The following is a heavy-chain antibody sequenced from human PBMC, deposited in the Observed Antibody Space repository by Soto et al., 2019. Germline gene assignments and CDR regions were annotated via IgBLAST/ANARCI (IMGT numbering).Heavy chain of an antibody. CDR1: GITFSGYA. CDR2: ISGSGDTT. V-gene: IGHV3-23*01. Sequence: GGSLRLSCGASGITFSGYAMTWVRQAPGKGLEWVAAISGSGDTTYYADSVKGRFTISRDNSKNTLYLQMNSLRAEDTAVYYCAKTSGNVLLWFGEFDDWGQGTLVTVSS. J-gene: IGHJ4*02. D-gene: IGHD3-10*01. CDR3: AKTSGNVLLWFGEFDD.